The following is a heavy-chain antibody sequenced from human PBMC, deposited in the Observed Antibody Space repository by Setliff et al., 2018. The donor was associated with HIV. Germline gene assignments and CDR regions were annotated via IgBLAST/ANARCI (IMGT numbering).Heavy chain of an antibody. D-gene: IGHD5-18*01. CDR3: ARQKVGYSHGPGPDY. CDR1: GYSITSAYY. Sequence: PSETLSLTCAVSGYSITSAYYWGWIRQPPGKGPEWVGSVYYTRNTYYNSSLKSRATISRDTSKNQFSLKLSSVTAADTAVYYCARQKVGYSHGPGPDYWGQGTLVTVSS. J-gene: IGHJ4*02. V-gene: IGHV4-38-2*01. CDR2: VYYTRNT.